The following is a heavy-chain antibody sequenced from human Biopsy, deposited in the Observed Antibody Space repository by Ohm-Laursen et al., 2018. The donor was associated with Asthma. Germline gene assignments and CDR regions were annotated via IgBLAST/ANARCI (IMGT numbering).Heavy chain of an antibody. D-gene: IGHD3-22*01. V-gene: IGHV3-30*03. J-gene: IGHJ6*02. CDR3: ARGGLHYYEHYGMDV. CDR1: GFVFSQAR. Sequence: SLRLSCSAFGFVFSQARMHWVRQAPGKGLEWVTIISYDGRNTYYADSVEGRFTISRDNSKNTLFLQMSSLRPEDTAVYYCARGGLHYYEHYGMDVWGQGTTVTVSS. CDR2: ISYDGRNT.